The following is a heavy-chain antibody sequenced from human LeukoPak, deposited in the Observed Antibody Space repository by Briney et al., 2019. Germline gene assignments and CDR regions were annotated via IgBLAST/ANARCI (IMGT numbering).Heavy chain of an antibody. CDR2: ISYDGSNK. CDR3: AKDQINYYDSSRRGYFDY. CDR1: GFTFSSYA. Sequence: GGSLRLSCAASGFTFSSYAMHWVRQAPGKGLEWVAVISYDGSNKYYADSVKGRFTISRDNSKNTLYLQMNSLRAEDTAVYYCAKDQINYYDSSRRGYFDYWGQGTLVTVSS. D-gene: IGHD3-22*01. V-gene: IGHV3-30-3*01. J-gene: IGHJ4*02.